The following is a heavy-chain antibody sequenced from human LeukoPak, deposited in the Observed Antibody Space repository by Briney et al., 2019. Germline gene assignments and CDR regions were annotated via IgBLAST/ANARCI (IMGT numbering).Heavy chain of an antibody. CDR1: GDSVSSNSAA. D-gene: IGHD5-18*01. V-gene: IGHV6-1*01. CDR3: ARVGCSYGPYYYYYMDV. CDR2: TYYRSKWYN. J-gene: IGHJ6*03. Sequence: SQTLSLTCAISGDSVSSNSAAWNWIRQSPSRGLEWLGRTYYRSKWYNDYAVSVKSRITINPDTSKNQFSLQLNSVTPDDKAVYYCARVGCSYGPYYYYYMDVWGKGTTVIVSS.